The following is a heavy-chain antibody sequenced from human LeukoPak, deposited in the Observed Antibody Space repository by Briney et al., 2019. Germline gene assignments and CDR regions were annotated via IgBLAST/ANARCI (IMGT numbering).Heavy chain of an antibody. CDR3: ARVGSEAVAGTGQYYFDY. CDR1: GGSISGFY. Sequence: PSETLSLTCTVSGGSISGFYWSWIRQPPGKGLEWIAYIHGSGSTNYNPSLKSRVTISVDTSKNQFSLKLTSVTAADTTVYYCARVGSEAVAGTGQYYFDYWGQGTLVTVSS. D-gene: IGHD6-19*01. J-gene: IGHJ4*02. V-gene: IGHV4-59*01. CDR2: IHGSGST.